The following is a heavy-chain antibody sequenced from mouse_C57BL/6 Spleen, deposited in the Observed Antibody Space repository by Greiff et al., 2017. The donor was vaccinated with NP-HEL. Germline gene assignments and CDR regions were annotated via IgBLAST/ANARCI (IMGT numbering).Heavy chain of an antibody. V-gene: IGHV1-26*01. J-gene: IGHJ2*01. D-gene: IGHD1-1*01. Sequence: VQLQQSGPELVKPGASVKISCKASGYTFTDYYMNWVKQSHGKSLEWIGDINPNNGGTSYNQKFKGKATLTVDKSSSTAYMELRSLTSEDSAVDYCARNYYGSSPYYFDYWGQGTTLTVSS. CDR2: INPNNGGT. CDR3: ARNYYGSSPYYFDY. CDR1: GYTFTDYY.